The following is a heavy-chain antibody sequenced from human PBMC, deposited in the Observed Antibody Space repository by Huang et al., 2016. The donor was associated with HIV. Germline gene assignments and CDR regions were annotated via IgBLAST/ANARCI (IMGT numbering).Heavy chain of an antibody. CDR1: GYTFTGYF. V-gene: IGHV1-2*02. J-gene: IGHJ3*02. Sequence: QVQLVQSGAEVKKPGASVKVSCKASGYTFTGYFMHWVRQATGQVLEWMGLINPNRGRTKYAQKCQGRVTMTSDTSNSTAYMELSTLRADDSAVYYCAREGYCGGNSCFQNTDIAFDIWGQGTMVTVSS. CDR3: AREGYCGGNSCFQNTDIAFDI. CDR2: INPNRGRT. D-gene: IGHD2-15*01.